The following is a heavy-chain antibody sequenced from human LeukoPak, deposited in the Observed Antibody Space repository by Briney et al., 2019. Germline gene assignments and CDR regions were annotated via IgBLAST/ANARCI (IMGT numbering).Heavy chain of an antibody. Sequence: GGSLRLSCAAPGFTFGSYAMSWVRQAPGKGLEWVSAISGSGGSIYYAASVKGRFTISRDNSKNTLYLQMNSLRAEDTAVYYCAKGDSSSWYSEYFQHWGQGTLVTVSS. CDR2: ISGSGGSI. D-gene: IGHD6-13*01. J-gene: IGHJ1*01. CDR1: GFTFGSYA. CDR3: AKGDSSSWYSEYFQH. V-gene: IGHV3-23*01.